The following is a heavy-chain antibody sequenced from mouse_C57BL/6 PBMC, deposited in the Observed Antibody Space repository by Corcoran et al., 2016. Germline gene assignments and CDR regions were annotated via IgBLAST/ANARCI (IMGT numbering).Heavy chain of an antibody. J-gene: IGHJ3*01. Sequence: QIQLVQSGPELKKPGETVKISCKASGYTFTTYGMSWVKQAPGKGLKWMGWINTYSGVPTYADDFKGRFAFSLETSASTAYLQINNLKNEDTATYCCVRSPVLYYGRSYTWCAYWGQVTQVTVSA. CDR3: VRSPVLYYGRSYTWCAY. V-gene: IGHV9-3*01. D-gene: IGHD1-1*01. CDR1: GYTFTTYG. CDR2: INTYSGVP.